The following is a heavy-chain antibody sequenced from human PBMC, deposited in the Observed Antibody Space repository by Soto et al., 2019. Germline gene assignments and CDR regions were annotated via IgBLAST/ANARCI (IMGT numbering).Heavy chain of an antibody. CDR1: GYTFTSYD. V-gene: IGHV1-8*01. D-gene: IGHD6-19*01. J-gene: IGHJ6*02. Sequence: ASVEVSCKXSGYTFTSYDINWVRQATGQGLEWMGWMNPNSGNTGYAQKFQGRVTMTRNTSISTAYMELSSLRSEDTAVYYCARATWPVAGPYYYYYGMDVWGQGTTVTVSS. CDR3: ARATWPVAGPYYYYYGMDV. CDR2: MNPNSGNT.